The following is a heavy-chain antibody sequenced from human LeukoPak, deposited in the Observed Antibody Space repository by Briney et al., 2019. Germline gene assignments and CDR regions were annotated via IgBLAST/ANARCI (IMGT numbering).Heavy chain of an antibody. CDR1: GGSISSSSYY. Sequence: SETLSLTCTVSGGSISSSSYYWGWIRQPPGKGLEWIGSIYYSGSTYYNPSLKSRVTISVDTSKNQFSLKLSSVTAADTAVYYCARARMYYYDSSGDFDYWGQGTLVTVSS. CDR2: IYYSGST. J-gene: IGHJ4*02. D-gene: IGHD3-22*01. V-gene: IGHV4-39*07. CDR3: ARARMYYYDSSGDFDY.